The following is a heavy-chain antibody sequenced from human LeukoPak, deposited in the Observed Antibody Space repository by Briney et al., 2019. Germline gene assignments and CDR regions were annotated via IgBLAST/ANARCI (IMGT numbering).Heavy chain of an antibody. CDR2: IIPIFGTA. CDR1: GGTFSSYA. V-gene: IGHV1-69*05. CDR3: ARDIAVAGVDY. Sequence: GASVKVSCKASGGTFSSYAISWVRQAPGQGLEWMGRIIPIFGTANYAQKFQGRVTITTDESTSTAYMELSSLRSEDTAVYYCARDIAVAGVDYWGQGTLVTVSS. D-gene: IGHD6-19*01. J-gene: IGHJ4*02.